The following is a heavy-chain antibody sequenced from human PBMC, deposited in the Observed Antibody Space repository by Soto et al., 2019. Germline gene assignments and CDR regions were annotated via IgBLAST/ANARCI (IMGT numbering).Heavy chain of an antibody. D-gene: IGHD6-19*01. CDR2: ISASGGST. CDR3: AKPSSLIAVAEGYFDY. J-gene: IGHJ4*02. V-gene: IGHV3-23*01. Sequence: GGSLRLSCAASGFTFSSYAMTWVRQAPGKGLEWVSFISASGGSTYYADSVKGRFTISRDNSKNTLFLQMNSLRAEDTAVYYCAKPSSLIAVAEGYFDYWGQGTLVTVSS. CDR1: GFTFSSYA.